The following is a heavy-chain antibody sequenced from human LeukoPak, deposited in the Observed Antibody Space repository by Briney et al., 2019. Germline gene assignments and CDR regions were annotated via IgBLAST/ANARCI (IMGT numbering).Heavy chain of an antibody. Sequence: GGSLRLSCTPSGFTFGDYAMSWVRQAPGKGLKWVGFIRSKAYGGTTEYAASVKGRFTISRDDSKSIAYLQMNSLKTEDTAVYYCTRDPYYYDSSGYYYERCFDYWGQGTLVTVSS. J-gene: IGHJ4*02. CDR2: IRSKAYGGTT. D-gene: IGHD3-22*01. V-gene: IGHV3-49*04. CDR1: GFTFGDYA. CDR3: TRDPYYYDSSGYYYERCFDY.